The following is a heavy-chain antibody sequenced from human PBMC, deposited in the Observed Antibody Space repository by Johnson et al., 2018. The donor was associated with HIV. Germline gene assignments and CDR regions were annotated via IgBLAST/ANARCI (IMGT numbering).Heavy chain of an antibody. CDR3: ARGFSSGYNDAFDI. J-gene: IGHJ3*02. CDR2: INWNGGST. D-gene: IGHD3-22*01. CDR1: GFTFDDYG. V-gene: IGHV3-20*04. Sequence: VQLVESGGGVVRPGGSLRFSCAASGFTFDDYGMSWVRQAPGKGLEWVSGINWNGGSTHYADSVKGRFTISRDNAKNSLYLQINSLRAEDTALYYCARGFSSGYNDAFDIWGQGTMLTVSS.